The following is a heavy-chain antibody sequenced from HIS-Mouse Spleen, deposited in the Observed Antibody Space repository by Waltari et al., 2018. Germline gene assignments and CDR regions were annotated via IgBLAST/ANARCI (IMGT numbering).Heavy chain of an antibody. V-gene: IGHV4-31*03. Sequence: QVQLQESGPGLVKPSQTLSLTCTVSVGPISSGGYYWSWIRQHPGKGLAWVVYIYYSGSTYYNPSLKSRVTIAVDTSENQFSLRLSSVTAADTAVYYCARALIVVAYNWFDPWGQGTLVTVSS. CDR1: VGPISSGGYY. D-gene: IGHD3-22*01. J-gene: IGHJ5*02. CDR2: IYYSGST. CDR3: ARALIVVAYNWFDP.